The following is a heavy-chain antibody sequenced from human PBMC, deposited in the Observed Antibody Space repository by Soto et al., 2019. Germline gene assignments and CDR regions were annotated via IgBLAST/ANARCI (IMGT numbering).Heavy chain of an antibody. J-gene: IGHJ6*02. D-gene: IGHD3-10*01. CDR3: AVAMVREILIFESSGMHV. CDR2: IIPNVDTP. Sequence: QVHLVQSGAEVKKPGSSVKVSCKTSGGSFNNYAVSWVRQAPGQGLEWMGGIIPNVDTPNYAQKLQDRVTIIADESTSTVYMELRSLRSNDTAVYYCAVAMVREILIFESSGMHVWGQGTTVIVSS. V-gene: IGHV1-69*01. CDR1: GGSFNNYA.